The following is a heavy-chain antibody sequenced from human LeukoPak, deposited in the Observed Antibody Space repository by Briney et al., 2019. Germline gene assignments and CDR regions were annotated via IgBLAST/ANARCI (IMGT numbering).Heavy chain of an antibody. V-gene: IGHV1-8*01. D-gene: IGHD3-10*01. CDR1: EDTFSIYD. Sequence: ASVKVSCKASEDTFSIYDVNWVRQATGQGREGMGWLNPNSANTGYVQKFQGRVTMTMNTSITTAYMELTSLTSEDTAVYYCARSTMGARRKYDYWGQGTLVTVSS. J-gene: IGHJ4*02. CDR3: ARSTMGARRKYDY. CDR2: LNPNSANT.